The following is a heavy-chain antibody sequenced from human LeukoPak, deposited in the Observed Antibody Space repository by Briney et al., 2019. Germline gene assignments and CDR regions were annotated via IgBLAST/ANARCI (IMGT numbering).Heavy chain of an antibody. V-gene: IGHV1-18*04. J-gene: IGHJ4*02. CDR3: ARDGTSTDDY. D-gene: IGHD1-7*01. CDR2: ISGYNDNT. CDR1: GYTFTGYG. Sequence: ASVKVSCKASGYTFTGYGINWVRQAPGQGLEWMGWISGYNDNTNYAKKFQGRVTLTTDTPTSTAYMGLRGLGSGDTAVYYCARDGTSTDDYWGQGTLVTVSS.